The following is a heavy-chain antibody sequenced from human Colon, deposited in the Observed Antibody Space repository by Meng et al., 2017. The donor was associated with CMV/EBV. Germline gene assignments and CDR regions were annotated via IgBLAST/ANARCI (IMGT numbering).Heavy chain of an antibody. CDR1: GFIFSDHY. CDR2: IRKKANSCTT. J-gene: IGHJ5*02. D-gene: IGHD7-27*01. V-gene: IGHV3-72*01. CDR3: ARVLSGDVWGS. Sequence: GQLEESGGGLVQLGGSLILSVAASGFIFSDHYMDWCRQAPGKGLEWVARIRKKANSCTTEYAASVKGRFTISRGDSKNSLYLQMNSLKTDDTAVYYCARVLSGDVWGSWGQGTLVTVSS.